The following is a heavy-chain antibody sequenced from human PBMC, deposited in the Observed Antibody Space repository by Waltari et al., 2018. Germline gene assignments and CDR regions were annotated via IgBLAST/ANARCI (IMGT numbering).Heavy chain of an antibody. J-gene: IGHJ3*02. D-gene: IGHD6-19*01. CDR2: IWYDGSNK. CDR3: AKAVAAPHDAFDI. V-gene: IGHV3-30*18. CDR1: GFTFSSHG. Sequence: QVQLVESGGGVVQPGRSLRLSCAASGFTFSSHGMHWVRQAPGKGLEWVAVIWYDGSNKYYADSVKGRFTISRDNSKNTLYLQMNSLRAEDTAMYYCAKAVAAPHDAFDIWGQGTMVTVSS.